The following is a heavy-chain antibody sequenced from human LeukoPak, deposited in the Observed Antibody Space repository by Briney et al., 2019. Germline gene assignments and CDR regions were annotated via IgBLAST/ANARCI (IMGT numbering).Heavy chain of an antibody. Sequence: SETLSLTCNVSGGSINTANYYWTWVRQPPGKGLEWIGYISYSGTPYYNPSLNSRVTISLDTSKNQFSLRLNSVTAADTAMYYCARDRYGDFEDYWGQGTLVTVSS. J-gene: IGHJ4*02. V-gene: IGHV4-30-4*08. D-gene: IGHD4-17*01. CDR1: GGSINTANYY. CDR3: ARDRYGDFEDY. CDR2: ISYSGTP.